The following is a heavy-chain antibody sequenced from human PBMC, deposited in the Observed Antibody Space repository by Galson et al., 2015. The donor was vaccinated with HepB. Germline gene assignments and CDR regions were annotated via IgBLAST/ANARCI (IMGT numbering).Heavy chain of an antibody. CDR2: ISYDGSNK. V-gene: IGHV3-30*04. J-gene: IGHJ3*02. CDR1: GFTFSSYA. CDR3: ARDRLGYCSGGSCYPVGAFDI. Sequence: SLRLSCAASGFTFSSYAMHWVRQAPGKGLEWVAVISYDGSNKYYADSVKGRFTISRDNSKNTLYLQMNSLRAEDTAVYYCARDRLGYCSGGSCYPVGAFDIWGQGTMVTVSS. D-gene: IGHD2-15*01.